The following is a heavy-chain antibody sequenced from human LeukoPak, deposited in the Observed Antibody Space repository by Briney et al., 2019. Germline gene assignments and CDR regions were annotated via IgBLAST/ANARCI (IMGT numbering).Heavy chain of an antibody. CDR2: IYTSGST. V-gene: IGHV4-61*02. CDR1: GGSISSGSYY. CDR3: ARDLGEQQLVGSFDY. D-gene: IGHD6-13*01. J-gene: IGHJ4*02. Sequence: SQTLSLTCTVSGGSISSGSYYWSWIRQPAGKGLEWIGRIYTSGSTNYNPSLKSRVTISVDTSKNQFSLKLSSVTAADTAVYYCARDLGEQQLVGSFDYWGQGTLVTVSS.